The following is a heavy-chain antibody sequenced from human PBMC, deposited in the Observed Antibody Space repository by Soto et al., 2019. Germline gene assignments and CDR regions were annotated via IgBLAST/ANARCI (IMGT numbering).Heavy chain of an antibody. CDR3: AKDRGGSGWSNLDH. V-gene: IGHV3-23*01. J-gene: IGHJ4*02. Sequence: EVQLLESGGSLVHPGGSLRLSCAASGFSFSYVAMSWVRQAPGKGLEWVAASSGSGGNTYYADSVKGRFAITRDNSKNTLFLQMNSMRDEDRAGYYCAKDRGGSGWSNLDHGGQGTLVPVSS. CDR2: SSGSGGNT. D-gene: IGHD6-19*01. CDR1: GFSFSYVA.